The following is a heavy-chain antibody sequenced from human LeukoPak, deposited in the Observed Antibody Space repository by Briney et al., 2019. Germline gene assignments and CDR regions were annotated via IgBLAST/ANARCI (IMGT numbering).Heavy chain of an antibody. CDR2: IYSGGST. Sequence: AGGSLRLSCAASGFTVSSNYMSWVRQAPGKGLEWVSVIYSGGSTYYADSVKGRFTISRDNSKNTLYPQMNSLRAEDTAVYYCAKVGNWGADDAFDIWGQGTMVTVSS. D-gene: IGHD7-27*01. CDR3: AKVGNWGADDAFDI. CDR1: GFTVSSNY. V-gene: IGHV3-53*01. J-gene: IGHJ3*02.